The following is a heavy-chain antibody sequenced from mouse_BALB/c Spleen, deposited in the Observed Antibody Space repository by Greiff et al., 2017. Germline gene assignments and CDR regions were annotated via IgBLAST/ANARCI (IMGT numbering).Heavy chain of an antibody. CDR1: GYSFTDYI. CDR2: INPYYGST. D-gene: IGHD1-2*01. V-gene: IGHV1-39*01. Sequence: EVQLQQTGPELVKPGASVKISCKASGYSFTDYIMLWVKQSHGKSLEWIGNINPYYGSTSYNLKFKGKATLTVDKSSSTAYMQLNSLTSEDSAVYYCARAYGYSYFDYWGQGTTLTVSS. CDR3: ARAYGYSYFDY. J-gene: IGHJ2*01.